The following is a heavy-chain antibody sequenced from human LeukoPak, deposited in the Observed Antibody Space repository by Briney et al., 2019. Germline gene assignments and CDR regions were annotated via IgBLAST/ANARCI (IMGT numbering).Heavy chain of an antibody. CDR3: ARDPYGMDV. CDR1: GGSISSYY. J-gene: IGHJ6*02. V-gene: IGHV4-59*01. Sequence: SETLSLTCTVSGGSISSYYWSWIRQPPGKGLEWIGYIYYSGSTNYNPSLKSRVTISVDTSKNQFSLKLSSVTAADTAVYYCARDPYGMDVWGQGTTVTASS. CDR2: IYYSGST.